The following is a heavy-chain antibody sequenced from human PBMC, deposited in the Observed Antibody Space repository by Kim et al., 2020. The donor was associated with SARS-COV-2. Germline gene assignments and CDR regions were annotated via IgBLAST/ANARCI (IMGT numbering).Heavy chain of an antibody. J-gene: IGHJ4*02. Sequence: GESLKISCKGSGYSFTSYWIGWVRQMPGKGLEWMGIIYPGDSDTRYSPSFQGQVTISADKSISTAYLQWSSLKASDTAMYYCARKAAPFGDGGPAYCGGDCYPFDYWGQGTLVTVSS. D-gene: IGHD2-21*02. CDR1: GYSFTSYW. CDR3: ARKAAPFGDGGPAYCGGDCYPFDY. CDR2: IYPGDSDT. V-gene: IGHV5-51*01.